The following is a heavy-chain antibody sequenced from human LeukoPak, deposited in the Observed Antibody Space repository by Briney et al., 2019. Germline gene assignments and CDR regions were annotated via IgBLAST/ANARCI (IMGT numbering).Heavy chain of an antibody. D-gene: IGHD1-26*01. J-gene: IGHJ4*02. V-gene: IGHV2-5*01. Sequence: SGPTLVKPTQTLTLTCSFSGFSLSISGVSVDWIRQPPGKALEWLALINWNDEKWYRPSLRSRVTITKDTSKNQVVLTMTNMDPVDTATYFCAHRTSFRGRNFLDYWGQGTLVTVSS. CDR1: GFSLSISGVS. CDR3: AHRTSFRGRNFLDY. CDR2: INWNDEK.